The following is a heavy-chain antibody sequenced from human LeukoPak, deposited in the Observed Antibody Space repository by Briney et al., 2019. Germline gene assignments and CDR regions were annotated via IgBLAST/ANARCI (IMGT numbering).Heavy chain of an antibody. CDR3: ARGRDIVVVVAADDAFDI. V-gene: IGHV4-59*06. Sequence: PSETLSLTCTVSGGSISSYYWSWIRQHPGKGLEWIGYIYYSGSTYYNPSLKSRVTISVDTSKNQFSLKLSSVTAADTAVYYCARGRDIVVVVAADDAFDIWGQGTMVTVSS. CDR2: IYYSGST. J-gene: IGHJ3*02. D-gene: IGHD2-15*01. CDR1: GGSISSYY.